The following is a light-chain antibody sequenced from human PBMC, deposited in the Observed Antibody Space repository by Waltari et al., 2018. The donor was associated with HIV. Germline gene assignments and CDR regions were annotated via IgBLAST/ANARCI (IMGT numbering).Light chain of an antibody. V-gene: IGKV4-1*01. CDR3: QHYYRGPRT. J-gene: IGKJ1*01. CDR2: WAS. Sequence: DIVMTQSPDSLAVSLGERATINCKSSQSVLFSSNNKNYMAWYQQKSGQPPRLLIYWASTRKSGVPERFSGGGSETNFTLTISSLQAEDVAVYYCQHYYRGPRTFGQGTKVEIK. CDR1: QSVLFSSNNKNY.